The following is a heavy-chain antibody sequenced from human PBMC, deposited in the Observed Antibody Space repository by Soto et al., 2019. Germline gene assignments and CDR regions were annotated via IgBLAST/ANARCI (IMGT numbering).Heavy chain of an antibody. CDR3: ARYKFSTVNTADGFDT. CDR2: ISGTGGAT. CDR1: GFTFSSYA. V-gene: IGHV3-23*01. Sequence: GGSLRLSCAASGFTFSSYAMSWVRQAPGKGLDWVSAISGTGGATYYADSVKGRFTISRDNSKNTLYLQMNSLRAEDTAVYYCARYKFSTVNTADGFDTWGQGTMVTVSS. D-gene: IGHD4-17*01. J-gene: IGHJ3*02.